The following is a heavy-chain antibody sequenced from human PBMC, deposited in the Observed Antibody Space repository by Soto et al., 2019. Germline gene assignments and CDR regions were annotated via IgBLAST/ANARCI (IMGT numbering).Heavy chain of an antibody. CDR3: AKVRDYCSGGSCYGSYYYYGMDV. D-gene: IGHD2-15*01. V-gene: IGHV3-23*01. J-gene: IGHJ6*02. CDR2: ISGGGGST. CDR1: GFTFSSYA. Sequence: GGSLRLSCAASGFTFSSYAVTWVRQAPGKGLEWVSGISGGGGSTYYADSVKGRFTISRENSKNTLYLQMNSLRAEDTAVYYCAKVRDYCSGGSCYGSYYYYGMDVWGQGTTVTVSS.